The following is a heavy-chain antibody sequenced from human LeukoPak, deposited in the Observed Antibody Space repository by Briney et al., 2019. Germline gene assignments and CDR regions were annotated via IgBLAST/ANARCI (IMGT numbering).Heavy chain of an antibody. V-gene: IGHV3-64*01. CDR2: ISSNGGST. J-gene: IGHJ4*02. D-gene: IGHD3-10*01. Sequence: QAGGSLRLSCAASGFTFSNAWMSWVRQAPGKGLEYVSGISSNGGSTYYANSVKGRFTISRDNSKNIVKLQMGSLRVEDTAVYHCARMTLYGSGTVDWGQGILVTVSS. CDR1: GFTFSNAW. CDR3: ARMTLYGSGTVD.